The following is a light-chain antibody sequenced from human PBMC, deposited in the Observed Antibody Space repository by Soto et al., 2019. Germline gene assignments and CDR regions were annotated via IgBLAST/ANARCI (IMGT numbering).Light chain of an antibody. CDR2: AAS. V-gene: IGKV3-20*01. J-gene: IGKJ1*01. CDR1: QSVSSN. CDR3: QQYGSSPRT. Sequence: EIVMTQSPATLSVSPGERATLSCRASQSVSSNLAWYQQRPGQAPRLLIYAASNRSTGIPDRFSGSGSGTDFTLTISRLEPEDFAVYYCQQYGSSPRTCGQGTKGDIK.